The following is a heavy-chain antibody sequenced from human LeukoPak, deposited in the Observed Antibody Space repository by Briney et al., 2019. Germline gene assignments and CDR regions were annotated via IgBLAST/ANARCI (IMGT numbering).Heavy chain of an antibody. CDR1: GGSISSGGYY. J-gene: IGHJ4*02. Sequence: SQTLSLTCTVSGGSISSGGYYWSWIRQPAGKGLEWIGRIYTSGSTNYNPSLKSRVTMSLDTSKNQFSLKLSSVTAADTAVYYCARVGAGTVEYWGQGTLVTVSS. D-gene: IGHD6-13*01. CDR2: IYTSGST. CDR3: ARVGAGTVEY. V-gene: IGHV4-61*02.